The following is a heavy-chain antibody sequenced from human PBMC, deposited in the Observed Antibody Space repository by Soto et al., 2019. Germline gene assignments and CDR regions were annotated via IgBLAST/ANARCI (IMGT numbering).Heavy chain of an antibody. CDR1: GGTFSSYR. Sequence: GAPVKVSCKASGGTFSSYRINWVRQAPGQALEWVGGIVPIYRTADYAQKFQGRVTITADEYARTSYMELRRLKSQDTAVYYCVRDSGAKLSSSWGQGTLVTVSS. CDR3: VRDSGAKLSSS. J-gene: IGHJ4*02. V-gene: IGHV1-69*13. CDR2: IVPIYRTA. D-gene: IGHD6-13*01.